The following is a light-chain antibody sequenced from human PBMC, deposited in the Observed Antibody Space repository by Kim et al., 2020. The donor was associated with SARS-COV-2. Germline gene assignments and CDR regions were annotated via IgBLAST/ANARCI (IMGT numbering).Light chain of an antibody. J-gene: IGLJ2*01. Sequence: FVYWYQQLPGTPPKLLIYANTRRPSGVSDRFSGSKSGTSASLAISGLRPEDEADYYCAAWDDSLSARLFGGGTKLTVL. V-gene: IGLV1-47*02. CDR3: AAWDDSLSARL. CDR1: F. CDR2: ANT.